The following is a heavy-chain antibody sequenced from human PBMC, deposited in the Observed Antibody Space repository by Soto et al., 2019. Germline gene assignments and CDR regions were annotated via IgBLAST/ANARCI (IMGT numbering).Heavy chain of an antibody. D-gene: IGHD5-12*01. J-gene: IGHJ4*02. CDR1: GGSFSGYY. Sequence: QVQLQQWGAGLLKPSETLSLTCAVYGGSFSGYYWSWIRQPPGKGLEWIGEINHSGSTNYNPSLKSRVTISVDTSKNQCSLKLSSVTAADTAVYYCAREGYSGYDPFDYWGQGTLVTVSS. CDR3: AREGYSGYDPFDY. V-gene: IGHV4-34*01. CDR2: INHSGST.